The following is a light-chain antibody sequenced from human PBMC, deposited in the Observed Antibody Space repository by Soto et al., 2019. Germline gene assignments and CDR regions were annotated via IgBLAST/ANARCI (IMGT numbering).Light chain of an antibody. V-gene: IGKV3-20*01. CDR1: QSVTSNY. CDR3: LQYCYPPPFT. Sequence: EIVLTQSPGTLSLSPGERATLSCRASQSVTSNYLAWYQQKPGQAPRLVIYGASTRATGIPDRFSGSGSGTDFTLTISRLEPEDVPVYFCLQYCYPPPFTFGRGTKVEIK. CDR2: GAS. J-gene: IGKJ3*01.